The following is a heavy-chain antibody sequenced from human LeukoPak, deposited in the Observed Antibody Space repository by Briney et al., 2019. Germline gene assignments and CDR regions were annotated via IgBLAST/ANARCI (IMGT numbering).Heavy chain of an antibody. V-gene: IGHV4-30-4*01. D-gene: IGHD3-22*01. CDR2: ISDSGST. CDR1: GASITGGGYY. J-gene: IGHJ3*02. Sequence: SETLSLTCTVSGASITGGGYYWSWIRQPPGKGLEWIGYISDSGSTYYNPSHKSRVTISVDTSKNKFSLKLSAVSAADTAVYYCARDPGPQAFYDADAFDIWGQGTMVTVSS. CDR3: ARDPGPQAFYDADAFDI.